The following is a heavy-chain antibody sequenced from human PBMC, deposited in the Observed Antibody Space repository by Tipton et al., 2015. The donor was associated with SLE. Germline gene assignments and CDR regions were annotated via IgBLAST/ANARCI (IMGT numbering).Heavy chain of an antibody. J-gene: IGHJ1*01. CDR2: INAYNGNT. CDR3: APSSSLGYFQL. CDR1: GYTFTNYG. Sequence: QVQLVQSGAEVKKPGASVKVSCKASGYTFTNYGISWVRQAPGQGLEWMGWINAYNGNTNYAQSLQDRVTMTTDTSANTAYVELRSLRSDDSAIYYCAPSSSLGYFQLCGHGTLVTVSS. V-gene: IGHV1-18*01.